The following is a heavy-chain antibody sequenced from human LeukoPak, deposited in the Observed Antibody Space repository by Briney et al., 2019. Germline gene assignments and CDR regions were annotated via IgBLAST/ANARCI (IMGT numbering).Heavy chain of an antibody. D-gene: IGHD3-10*01. J-gene: IGHJ4*02. CDR2: ISSSGSTI. V-gene: IGHV3-11*01. CDR1: ASTFTDYY. CDR3: AGGMVRGVITYGVWDY. Sequence: GGSLTPSCAVSASTFTDYYMSCVSHAPGNGLEWVSYISSSGSTINYADSVKGRLTISRDNAKNSLYLQMNSLRAEDTGVYYCAGGMVRGVITYGVWDYWGQGTLVTVSS.